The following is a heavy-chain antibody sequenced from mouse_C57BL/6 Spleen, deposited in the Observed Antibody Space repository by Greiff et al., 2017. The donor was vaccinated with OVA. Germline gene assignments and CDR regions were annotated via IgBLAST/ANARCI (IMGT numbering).Heavy chain of an antibody. J-gene: IGHJ1*03. CDR2: IDPSDSYT. V-gene: IGHV1-59*01. CDR3: ARREGPSWYFDV. CDR1: GYTFTSYW. Sequence: QVHVKQPGAELVRPGTSVKLSCTASGYTFTSYWMHWVKQRPGQGLEWIGVIDPSDSYTNYNQKFKGKATLTVDTSASTAYMQLSSLTSEDSAVYSCARREGPSWYFDVWGTGTTVTVSS.